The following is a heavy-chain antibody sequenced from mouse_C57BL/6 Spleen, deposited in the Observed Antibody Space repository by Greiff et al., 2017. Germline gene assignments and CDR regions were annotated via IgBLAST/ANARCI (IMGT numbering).Heavy chain of an antibody. Sequence: VQLQQSVAELVRPGASVKLSCTASGFTITNSYMHWVKQRPEQGLEWIGSIDPSNGNTKYAPKFQGKATITADTSSNTAYLQLSSLTSEDSAIYYCAREGTEAWFAYWGQGTLVTVSA. V-gene: IGHV14-3*01. CDR1: GFTITNSY. D-gene: IGHD4-1*01. J-gene: IGHJ3*01. CDR3: AREGTEAWFAY. CDR2: IDPSNGNT.